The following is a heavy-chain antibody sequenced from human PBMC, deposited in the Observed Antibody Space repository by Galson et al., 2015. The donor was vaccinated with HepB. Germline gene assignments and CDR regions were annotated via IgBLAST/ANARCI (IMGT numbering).Heavy chain of an antibody. CDR1: GFTFSSYA. Sequence: SLRLSCAASGFTFSSYAMHWVRQAPGKGLEWVAVISYDGSNKYYADSVKGRFTISRDNSKNTLYLQMNSLRAEDTAVYYCATSSLYGSGSQIDYWGQGTLVTVSS. CDR2: ISYDGSNK. V-gene: IGHV3-30*04. CDR3: ATSSLYGSGSQIDY. J-gene: IGHJ4*02. D-gene: IGHD3-10*01.